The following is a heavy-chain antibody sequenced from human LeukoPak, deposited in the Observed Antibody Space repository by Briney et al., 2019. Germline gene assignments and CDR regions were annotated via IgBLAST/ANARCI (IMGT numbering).Heavy chain of an antibody. CDR1: GGTFSSYA. CDR3: ARVYDSSGYYPYFDY. D-gene: IGHD3-22*01. J-gene: IGHJ4*02. Sequence: GSSVKVSCKASGGTFSSYAISWVRQAPGQRLEWMGGIIPIFGTANYAQKFQGRVTVTADESTSTAYMELSSLRSEDTAVYYCARVYDSSGYYPYFDYWGQGTLVTVSS. V-gene: IGHV1-69*01. CDR2: IIPIFGTA.